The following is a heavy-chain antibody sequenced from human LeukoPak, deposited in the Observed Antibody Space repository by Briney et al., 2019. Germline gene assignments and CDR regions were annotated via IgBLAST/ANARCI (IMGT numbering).Heavy chain of an antibody. Sequence: GASVKVSCKASGGTFNSYAISWVRQAPGQGLEWMGGIIPMFGTADSAQKFQGRVTITAGTSTNTVYMELSSLRSEDTAVYYCAREVTRDGYNRRWFDPWGQGTLVTVSS. CDR2: IIPMFGTA. D-gene: IGHD5-24*01. V-gene: IGHV1-69*06. CDR3: AREVTRDGYNRRWFDP. CDR1: GGTFNSYA. J-gene: IGHJ5*02.